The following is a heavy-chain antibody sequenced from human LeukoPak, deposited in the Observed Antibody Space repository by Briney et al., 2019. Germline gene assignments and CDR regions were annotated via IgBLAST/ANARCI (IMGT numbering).Heavy chain of an antibody. J-gene: IGHJ4*02. CDR3: ATPCIVGALCHFDY. CDR1: GFTFSSYG. CDR2: ISGSGGST. Sequence: GGSLRLSCAASGFTFSSYGMSWVRQAPGKGLEWVSAISGSGGSTYYADSVKGRFTISRDNSKNTLYLQMNSLRAEDTAVYYCATPCIVGALCHFDYWGQGTLVTVSS. D-gene: IGHD1-26*01. V-gene: IGHV3-23*01.